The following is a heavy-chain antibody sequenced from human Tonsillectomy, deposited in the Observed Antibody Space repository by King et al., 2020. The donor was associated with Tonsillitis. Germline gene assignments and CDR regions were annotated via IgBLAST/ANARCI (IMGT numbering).Heavy chain of an antibody. D-gene: IGHD6-19*01. Sequence: VQLQESGPGLVKPSQTLPLTCTVSGGSITSGSYYWNWIRQPAGKGREWIGRINTSGSTSTNPSLKSRVTISVDTPKNQFSRTLTSVTAADTAVYYCARELSFRTGWFPGWGQGTLVIVSS. CDR2: INTSGST. J-gene: IGHJ4*02. CDR1: GGSITSGSYY. CDR3: ARELSFRTGWFPG. V-gene: IGHV4-61*02.